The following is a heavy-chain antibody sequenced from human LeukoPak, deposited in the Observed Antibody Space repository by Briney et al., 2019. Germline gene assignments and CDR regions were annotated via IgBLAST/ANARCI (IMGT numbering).Heavy chain of an antibody. CDR3: ARVFGIAAAGYNWFDP. Sequence: SETLSLTCTVSGGSISSYYWSWIRQPPGKGLEWTGYIYYSGSTNYNPSLKSRVTISVDTSKNQFSLKLSSVTAADTAVYYCARVFGIAAAGYNWFDPWGQGTLVTVSS. CDR1: GGSISSYY. J-gene: IGHJ5*02. D-gene: IGHD6-13*01. V-gene: IGHV4-59*01. CDR2: IYYSGST.